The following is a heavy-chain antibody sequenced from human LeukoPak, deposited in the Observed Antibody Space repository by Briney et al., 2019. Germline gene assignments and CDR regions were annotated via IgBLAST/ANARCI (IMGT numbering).Heavy chain of an antibody. J-gene: IGHJ4*02. CDR2: INPGDSDT. CDR1: GSTFTSYW. CDR3: ARLQGYIAVPCYY. Sequence: GESLKISCNGSGSTFTSYWIGWVRQLPGKGLEWMGIINPGDSDTRYSPSSQGQVTISADKSISTAYLQWSSLKASDTAMYYCARLQGYIAVPCYYWGQGTLVTVSS. D-gene: IGHD6-19*01. V-gene: IGHV5-51*01.